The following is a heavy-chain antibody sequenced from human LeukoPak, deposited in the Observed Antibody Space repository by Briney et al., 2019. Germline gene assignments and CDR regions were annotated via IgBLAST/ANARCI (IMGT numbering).Heavy chain of an antibody. CDR3: ARDPGSCSGGSCSFYRYFDL. CDR2: VSYRGTT. J-gene: IGHJ2*01. D-gene: IGHD2-15*01. CDR1: GVSISSSY. V-gene: IGHV4-59*01. Sequence: PSETLSLTCTVSGVSISSSYWSWIRQSPGKGLEWIGYVSYRGTTKYNPSLKDRVTISMDTSKNQVSLNLSSVTAADTAVYYCARDPGSCSGGSCSFYRYFDLWGRGTLVSVSS.